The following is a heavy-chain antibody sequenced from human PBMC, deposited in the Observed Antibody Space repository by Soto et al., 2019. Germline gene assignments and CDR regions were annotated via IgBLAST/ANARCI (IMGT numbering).Heavy chain of an antibody. CDR1: GGSISTTKW. CDR3: ARLTVDTCIIYWSAP. Sequence: SETLSLTCAVSGGSISTTKWWNWVRQPPGKRLEWIGEIYHSGDTNYNPSLKSRVTISVDTSKNQFSLKLSSVTAADTAVYYCARLTVDTCIIYWSAPWGKGTLVTVSS. V-gene: IGHV4-4*02. D-gene: IGHD5-18*01. CDR2: IYHSGDT. J-gene: IGHJ5*02.